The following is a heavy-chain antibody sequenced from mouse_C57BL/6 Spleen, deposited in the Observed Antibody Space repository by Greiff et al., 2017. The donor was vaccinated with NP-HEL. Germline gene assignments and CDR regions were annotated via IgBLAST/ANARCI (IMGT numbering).Heavy chain of an antibody. CDR1: GFTFSDYG. CDR3: ATNYDGAMDY. Sequence: EVHLVESGGGLVKPGGSLKLSCAASGFTFSDYGMHWVRQAPEKGLEWVAYISSGSSTIYYADTVKGRFTISRDNAKNTLFLQMTSLRSEDTAMYYCATNYDGAMDYWGQGTSVTVSS. V-gene: IGHV5-17*01. CDR2: ISSGSSTI. D-gene: IGHD2-4*01. J-gene: IGHJ4*01.